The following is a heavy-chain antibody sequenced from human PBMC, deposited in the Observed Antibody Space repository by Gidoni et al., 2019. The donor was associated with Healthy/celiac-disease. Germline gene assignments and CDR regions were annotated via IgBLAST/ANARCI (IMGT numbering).Heavy chain of an antibody. V-gene: IGHV3-23*01. CDR2: ISGSGDYT. Sequence: EVQRLESGGGLVQPGGSLRLSCAASGFTFSSYAMSWVRQAPGKGLEWVSAISGSGDYTYYTDSVKGRFTISRDNSKNTLYLQMNSLRAEDTAVYYCAGQDWFPSNFEYWGQGTLVTVSS. J-gene: IGHJ4*02. CDR1: GFTFSSYA. D-gene: IGHD3-9*01. CDR3: AGQDWFPSNFEY.